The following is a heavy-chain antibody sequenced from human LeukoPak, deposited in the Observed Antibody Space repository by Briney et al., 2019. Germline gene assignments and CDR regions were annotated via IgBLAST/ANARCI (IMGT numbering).Heavy chain of an antibody. V-gene: IGHV4-59*08. Sequence: SQTLSLTCSVSGGSISSYYWSWIRQPPGQGLDLIGYTYYSGSTNYNPSLRSRVTISVDTSKNQFSLKLTSVTAADTAVYFCARHKRGDGYSGYDSFYYWGQGTLVVVSS. D-gene: IGHD5-12*01. CDR2: TYYSGST. CDR3: ARHKRGDGYSGYDSFYY. CDR1: GGSISSYY. J-gene: IGHJ4*02.